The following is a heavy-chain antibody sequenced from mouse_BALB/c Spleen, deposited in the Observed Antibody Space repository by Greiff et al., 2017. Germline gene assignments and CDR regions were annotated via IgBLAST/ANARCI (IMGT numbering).Heavy chain of an antibody. V-gene: IGHV3-2*02. J-gene: IGHJ3*01. CDR2: INYSGST. D-gene: IGHD3-1*01. CDR3: ARDAARATDWFAY. CDR1: GYSITSDYA. Sequence: EVQRVESGPGLVKPSQSLSLTCTVTGYSITSDYAWNWIRQFPGNKLEWMGYINYSGSTSYNPSLKSRISITRDTSKNQFFLQLNSVTTEDTATYYCARDAARATDWFAYWGQGTLVTVSA.